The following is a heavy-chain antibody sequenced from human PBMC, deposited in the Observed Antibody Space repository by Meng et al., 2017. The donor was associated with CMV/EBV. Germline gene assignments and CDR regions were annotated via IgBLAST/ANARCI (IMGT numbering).Heavy chain of an antibody. Sequence: VYGGSFSGYYWSWIRQPPGKGLEWIGEINHSGSTNYNPSLKSRVTISVDTSKNQFSLKLSSVTAADTAVYYCASRVRGYSYGDFDYWGQGTLVTVSS. V-gene: IGHV4-34*01. D-gene: IGHD5-18*01. CDR1: GGSFSGYY. CDR2: INHSGST. J-gene: IGHJ4*02. CDR3: ASRVRGYSYGDFDY.